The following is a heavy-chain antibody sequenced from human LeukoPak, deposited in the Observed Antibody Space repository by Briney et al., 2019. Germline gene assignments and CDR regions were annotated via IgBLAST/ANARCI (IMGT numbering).Heavy chain of an antibody. Sequence: PGGSLRLSCAASGFTFSSYWMSWVRQAPGKGLEWVAHIKKDGSEKNYVDSVKGRFTISRDNAKSSLYLQMNSLRVEDTAVYYCAREGRVVIVPATWGQGALVTVSS. CDR3: AREGRVVIVPAT. CDR1: GFTFSSYW. CDR2: IKKDGSEK. D-gene: IGHD2-2*01. J-gene: IGHJ4*02. V-gene: IGHV3-7*01.